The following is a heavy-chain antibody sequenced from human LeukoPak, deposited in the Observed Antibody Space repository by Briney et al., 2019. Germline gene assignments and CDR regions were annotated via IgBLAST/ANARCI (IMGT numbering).Heavy chain of an antibody. Sequence: PSETLSLTCAVYGGSFSGYYWSWIRQPPGKGLEWIGEINHSGSTNYNPSLKSRVTISVDTSKNQFSLKLSSVTAADTAVYYCARGALISDPGELVGSGGVGFGPWGQGTLVTVSS. D-gene: IGHD2-8*02. CDR1: GGSFSGYY. V-gene: IGHV4-34*01. CDR3: ARGALISDPGELVGSGGVGFGP. J-gene: IGHJ5*02. CDR2: INHSGST.